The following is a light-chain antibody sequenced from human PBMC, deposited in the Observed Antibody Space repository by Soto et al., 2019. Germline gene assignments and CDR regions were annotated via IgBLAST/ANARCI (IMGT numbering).Light chain of an antibody. CDR3: AAWDDTLRGVI. Sequence: QSVLTQPPSLSAAPRQRVTISCSGGTSNIGNNAVNWYQQLPGEAPKLLIYYNDLVASGVSDRFSGSKSGTSASLAINGLRPEDEADYYCAAWDDTLRGVIFGGGTQLTVL. CDR1: TSNIGNNA. J-gene: IGLJ2*01. V-gene: IGLV1-36*01. CDR2: YND.